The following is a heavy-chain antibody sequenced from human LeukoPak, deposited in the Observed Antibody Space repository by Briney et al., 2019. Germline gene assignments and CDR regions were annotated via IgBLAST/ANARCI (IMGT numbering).Heavy chain of an antibody. D-gene: IGHD6-19*01. J-gene: IGHJ4*02. CDR2: ISYDGSNK. V-gene: IGHV3-30*18. Sequence: GGSLRLSCAASGFTFSSYGMHWVRQAPGKGLEWVAVISYDGSNKYYADSVKGRFTISRDNSKNTLYLQMNSLRAEDTAVYYCAKNPREQWLLYYFDYWGQGTLVTVSS. CDR1: GFTFSSYG. CDR3: AKNPREQWLLYYFDY.